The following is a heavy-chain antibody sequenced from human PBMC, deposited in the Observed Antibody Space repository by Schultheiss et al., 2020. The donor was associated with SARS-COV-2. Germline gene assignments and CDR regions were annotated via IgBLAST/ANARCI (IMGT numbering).Heavy chain of an antibody. J-gene: IGHJ4*02. CDR3: ARNYDSSGYYPVAFDY. CDR1: GGSISSYY. D-gene: IGHD3-22*01. V-gene: IGHV4-59*01. CDR2: IYYSGST. Sequence: SETLSLTCTVSGGSISSYYWSWIRQPPGKGLEWIGYIYYSGSTNYNPSLKSRVNISVDTSKNQFSLKLSSVTAADTAVYYCARNYDSSGYYPVAFDYWGQGTLVTVSS.